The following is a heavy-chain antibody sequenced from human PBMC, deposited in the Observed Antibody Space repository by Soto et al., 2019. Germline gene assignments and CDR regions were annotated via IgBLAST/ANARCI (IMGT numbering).Heavy chain of an antibody. Sequence: QVQLVQSGAEVKKPGSSVKVSCKASGGTFSSYPISWVRQAPGQGLEWMGGTSPIYGSGNYAQKFQGRLTITADKSTNTAYMELSSLISEDTAVYYCARRDSSGFYRYFDSWGQGTLVTVSS. D-gene: IGHD3-22*01. J-gene: IGHJ4*02. CDR1: GGTFSSYP. V-gene: IGHV1-69*06. CDR3: ARRDSSGFYRYFDS. CDR2: TSPIYGSG.